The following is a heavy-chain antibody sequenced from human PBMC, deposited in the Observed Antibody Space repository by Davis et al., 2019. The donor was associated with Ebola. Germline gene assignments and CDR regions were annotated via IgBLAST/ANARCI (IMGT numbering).Heavy chain of an antibody. V-gene: IGHV3-7*01. CDR1: GLTFSDYW. J-gene: IGHJ2*01. CDR2: INRDGSDS. Sequence: GESLKISCAASGLTFSDYWLTWVRQAPGKGLEWVGNINRDGSDSYYGDSVKGRFTISRDNAKKLLFLQMNSLRDEDTAIYYCARDSRFFDLWGRGTLVTVSS. CDR3: ARDSRFFDL.